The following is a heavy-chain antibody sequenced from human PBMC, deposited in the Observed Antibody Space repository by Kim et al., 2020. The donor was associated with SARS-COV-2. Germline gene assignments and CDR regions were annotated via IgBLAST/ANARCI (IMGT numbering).Heavy chain of an antibody. CDR3: ARGRGGAAADEYYFDY. Sequence: SLKSRVTISVDTSKTQFSLKLSSVTAADTAVYYCARGRGGAAADEYYFDYWGQGTLVTVSS. J-gene: IGHJ4*02. D-gene: IGHD6-13*01. V-gene: IGHV4-34*13.